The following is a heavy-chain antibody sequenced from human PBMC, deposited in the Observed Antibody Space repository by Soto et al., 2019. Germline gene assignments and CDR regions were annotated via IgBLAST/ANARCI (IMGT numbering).Heavy chain of an antibody. D-gene: IGHD6-13*01. CDR1: GYTFTSYY. CDR3: AREPSIAAAGRHNWFDP. CDR2: INPSGGST. Sequence: QVQLVQSGAEVKKPGASVKVSCKASGYTFTSYYMHWVRQAPGQGLEWMGIINPSGGSTSYAQKFQGRVTMTRDESTSTVYMELSSLRSEDTAVYYCAREPSIAAAGRHNWFDPWGQGTLVTVSS. J-gene: IGHJ5*02. V-gene: IGHV1-46*01.